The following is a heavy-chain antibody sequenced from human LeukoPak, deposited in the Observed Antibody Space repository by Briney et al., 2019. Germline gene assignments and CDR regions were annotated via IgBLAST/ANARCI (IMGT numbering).Heavy chain of an antibody. CDR2: ISVYNGNT. CDR1: GYTFLNYG. D-gene: IGHD6-19*01. J-gene: IGHJ4*02. V-gene: IGHV1-18*01. Sequence: GASVKVSCKASGYTFLNYGISWVRQAPGQGLEWMGWISVYNGNTNYAQKFQGRVTITADESTSTAYMELSSLRSEDTAVYYCARDFSYSSGWYGRGYYFDYWGQGTLVTVSS. CDR3: ARDFSYSSGWYGRGYYFDY.